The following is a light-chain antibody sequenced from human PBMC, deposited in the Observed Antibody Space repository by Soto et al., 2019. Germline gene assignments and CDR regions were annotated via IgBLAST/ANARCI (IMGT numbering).Light chain of an antibody. V-gene: IGKV3-15*01. CDR2: GAS. J-gene: IGKJ4*01. CDR1: QSVSSN. CDR3: QQYGSSLT. Sequence: MTQSPSTMSASVGDRATITCRASQSVSSNLAWYQQKPGQAPRLLIYGASTRATGIPARFSGSGSGTDFTLTITRLEPEDSAVYYCQQYGSSLTFGGGTKV.